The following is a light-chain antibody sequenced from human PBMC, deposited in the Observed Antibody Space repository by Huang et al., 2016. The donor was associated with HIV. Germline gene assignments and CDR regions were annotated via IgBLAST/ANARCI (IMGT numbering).Light chain of an antibody. CDR2: GAS. Sequence: EVLLTQSPATLSVSPGERATLSCRASQSVSTNLDWYQQKPGQAPRLLIYGASTRAPGVPARFSGSGSGTEFTLTISILQSEDSAVYYCQQYNSWPPLFTFGPGTKVDIK. V-gene: IGKV3-15*01. J-gene: IGKJ3*01. CDR3: QQYNSWPPLFT. CDR1: QSVSTN.